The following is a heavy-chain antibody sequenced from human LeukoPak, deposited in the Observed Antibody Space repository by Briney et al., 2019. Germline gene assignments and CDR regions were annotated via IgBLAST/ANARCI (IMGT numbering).Heavy chain of an antibody. CDR1: GGSISSYY. V-gene: IGHV4-59*01. J-gene: IGHJ4*02. Sequence: SETLSLTCTVSGGSISSYYWSWIRQPPGKGLEWIGYIYYSGSTNYNPSLKSRVTISIDTSKNQFSLKLSSVTAADTAVYYCARVNGPAAMLPDYWGQGTLVTVSS. CDR2: IYYSGST. CDR3: ARVNGPAAMLPDY. D-gene: IGHD2-2*01.